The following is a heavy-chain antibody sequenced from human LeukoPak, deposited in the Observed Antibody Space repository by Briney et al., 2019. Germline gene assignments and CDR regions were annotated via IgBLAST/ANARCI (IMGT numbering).Heavy chain of an antibody. J-gene: IGHJ4*02. CDR2: IYYSGST. CDR1: GGSISSGDYY. V-gene: IGHV4-30-4*01. Sequence: PSETLSLTCTVSGGSISSGDYYWSWLRQPPGKGLEWIGYIYYSGSTYYNPSLKSRVTISVDTSKNQFSLKLSSVTAADTAVYYCARLGYCTNGVCYNLDYWGQGTLVTVSS. CDR3: ARLGYCTNGVCYNLDY. D-gene: IGHD2-8*01.